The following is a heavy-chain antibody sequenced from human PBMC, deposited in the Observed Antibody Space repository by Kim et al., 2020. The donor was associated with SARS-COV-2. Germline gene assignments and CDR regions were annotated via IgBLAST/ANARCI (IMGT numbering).Heavy chain of an antibody. CDR3: ARAVTNYYYYGMDV. CDR1: GGSISSGGYY. V-gene: IGHV4-31*03. Sequence: SETLSLTCTVSGGSISSGGYYWSWIRQHPGKGLEWIGYIYYSGSTYYNPSLKSRVTISVDTSKNQFSLKLSSVTAADTAVYYCARAVTNYYYYGMDVWGQGTTVTVSS. D-gene: IGHD4-17*01. CDR2: IYYSGST. J-gene: IGHJ6*02.